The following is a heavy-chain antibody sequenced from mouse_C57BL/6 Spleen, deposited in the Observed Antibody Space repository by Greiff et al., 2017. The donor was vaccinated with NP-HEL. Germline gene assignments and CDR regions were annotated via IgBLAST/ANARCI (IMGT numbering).Heavy chain of an antibody. CDR1: GYTFTSYW. CDR2: IDPSDSET. CDR3: ARSQIYSNYVSYYAMDY. Sequence: QVQLQQPGAELVRPGSSVKLSCKASGYTFTSYWMHWVKQRPIPGLEWIGNIDPSDSETHYNQKFKDKATLTVDKSSSTAYMQLSSLTSEDSAVYYCARSQIYSNYVSYYAMDYWGQGTSVTVSS. V-gene: IGHV1-52*01. J-gene: IGHJ4*01. D-gene: IGHD2-5*01.